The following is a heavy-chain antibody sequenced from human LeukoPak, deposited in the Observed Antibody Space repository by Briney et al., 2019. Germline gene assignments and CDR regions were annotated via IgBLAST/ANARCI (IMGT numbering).Heavy chain of an antibody. D-gene: IGHD6-13*01. CDR3: ARVAGRLLVDY. Sequence: GGSLRLSCAASGFTFSSYAMSWVRQAPGEGLQWVSGISGSGSSTYYADSVRGRFTISRDNAKNSPYLQMNSLRAEDTAVYYCARVAGRLLVDYWGQGTLVTVSS. J-gene: IGHJ4*02. CDR2: ISGSGSST. CDR1: GFTFSSYA. V-gene: IGHV3-23*01.